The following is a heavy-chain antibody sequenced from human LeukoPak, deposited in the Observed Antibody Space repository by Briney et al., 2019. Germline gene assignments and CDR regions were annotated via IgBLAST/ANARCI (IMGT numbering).Heavy chain of an antibody. V-gene: IGHV4-4*07. D-gene: IGHD5-12*01. CDR2: IYSAGGT. Sequence: SETLSLTCTVSGGSISSFYWTWIRQPAGKGLEWIGRIYSAGGTNYNPFLKSRVAMSVDTSKNQFSLKLSSVTAADTAVYYCARELDNSGYTYWGQGTLVTVSS. J-gene: IGHJ4*02. CDR3: ARELDNSGYTY. CDR1: GGSISSFY.